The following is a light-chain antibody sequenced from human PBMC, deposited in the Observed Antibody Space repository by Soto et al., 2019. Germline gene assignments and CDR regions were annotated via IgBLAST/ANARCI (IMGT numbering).Light chain of an antibody. CDR2: GAS. Sequence: DIVMTQSPATLSVSPGERATLSCRASQSVSSNLGWYQQKRGQAPRLLIYGASTRATGVPARFSGSGSGTEFTLTISSLQSEDFAVYYCQQYHNWPYTFGQGTKLEIK. J-gene: IGKJ2*01. CDR1: QSVSSN. V-gene: IGKV3-15*01. CDR3: QQYHNWPYT.